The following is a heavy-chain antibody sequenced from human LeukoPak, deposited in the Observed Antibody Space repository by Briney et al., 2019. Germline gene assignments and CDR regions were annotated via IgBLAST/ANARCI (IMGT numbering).Heavy chain of an antibody. CDR1: GFTFSSYA. Sequence: GGPLRLSCAASGFTFSSYAMIWVRQAPGMGLEGVSAISGSGGSTYYADSVKGRFTIARYNSKNTLYLQMHSLRAEDTAVYYCARNRGRFVGQQLVLSWGQGPLVTVSS. CDR3: ARNRGRFVGQQLVLS. V-gene: IGHV3-23*01. J-gene: IGHJ4*02. CDR2: ISGSGGST. D-gene: IGHD6-13*01.